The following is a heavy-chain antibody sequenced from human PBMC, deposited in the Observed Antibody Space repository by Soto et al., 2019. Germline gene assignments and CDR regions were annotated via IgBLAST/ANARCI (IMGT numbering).Heavy chain of an antibody. CDR2: ISGSGGST. CDR1: GFTFSSYA. V-gene: IGHV3-23*01. D-gene: IGHD4-17*01. Sequence: EVQLLESGGGLVQPGGSLRLSCAASGFTFSSYAMSWVRQAPGKGLEWVSAISGSGGSTYYADSVKGRFTISRDNSKNTPYLQMNSLRAEYTAVYYCAKDSLKNVYGDSLDYWGQGTLVTVSS. J-gene: IGHJ4*02. CDR3: AKDSLKNVYGDSLDY.